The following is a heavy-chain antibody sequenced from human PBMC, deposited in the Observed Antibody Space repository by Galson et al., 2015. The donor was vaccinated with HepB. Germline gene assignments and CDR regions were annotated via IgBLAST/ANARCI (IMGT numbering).Heavy chain of an antibody. Sequence: SLRLSCAASGFTFSSSAMSWVRQAPGKGLEWVSAISGSDASTYYADSVKGRFTISRDNSRNTVYLQMDSLRAEDTAVYYCAKDRGVTFDYWGQGALVTVSS. CDR3: AKDRGVTFDY. CDR2: ISGSDAST. J-gene: IGHJ4*02. D-gene: IGHD2-21*02. V-gene: IGHV3-23*01. CDR1: GFTFSSSA.